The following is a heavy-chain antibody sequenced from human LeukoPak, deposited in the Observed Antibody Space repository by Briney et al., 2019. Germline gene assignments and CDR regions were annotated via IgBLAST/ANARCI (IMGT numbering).Heavy chain of an antibody. Sequence: GESLKISCKASGYTFTNYWIGWVRQMPGKGLEWMGIIYPDDSDTKYSPSFQGQVTISVDESISTAYLQRSSLKASDTAIYYCARHEVGGDSSSGFEYYYYMDVWGKGTAVTVSS. CDR1: GYTFTNYW. V-gene: IGHV5-51*01. D-gene: IGHD3-3*01. J-gene: IGHJ6*03. CDR2: IYPDDSDT. CDR3: ARHEVGGDSSSGFEYYYYMDV.